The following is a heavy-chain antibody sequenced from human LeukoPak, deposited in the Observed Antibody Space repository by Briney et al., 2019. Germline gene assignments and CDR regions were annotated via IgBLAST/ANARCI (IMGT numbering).Heavy chain of an antibody. D-gene: IGHD1-1*01. CDR2: MNPNSGNT. CDR3: ARGPTRSHRLYYYYMDV. J-gene: IGHJ6*03. CDR1: GYTFTSYD. Sequence: ASVKVSCKASGYTFTSYDINWVRQATGQGLEWMGWMNPNSGNTGYAQKFQGRVTMTRNTSISTAYMELSSLRSEDTAVYYCARGPTRSHRLYYYYMDVWGKGTTVTISS. V-gene: IGHV1-8*01.